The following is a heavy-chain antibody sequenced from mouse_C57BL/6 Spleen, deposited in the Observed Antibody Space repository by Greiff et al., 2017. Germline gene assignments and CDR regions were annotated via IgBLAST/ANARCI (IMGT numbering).Heavy chain of an antibody. CDR1: GFTFSSYA. Sequence: EVKLVESGGGLVKPGGSLKLSCAASGFTFSSYAMSWVRQTPEKRLEWVATISDGGSYTYYPDNVKGRFTISRDNAKNNLYLQMSHLKSEDTAMYYCARAVITTVVEGYCDVWGTGTTVTVSS. CDR2: ISDGGSYT. CDR3: ARAVITTVVEGYCDV. J-gene: IGHJ1*03. V-gene: IGHV5-4*03. D-gene: IGHD1-1*01.